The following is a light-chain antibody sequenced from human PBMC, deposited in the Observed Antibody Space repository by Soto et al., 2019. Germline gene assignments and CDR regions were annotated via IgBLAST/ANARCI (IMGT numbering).Light chain of an antibody. V-gene: IGKV3-15*01. CDR1: QSVNSN. Sequence: ETVVTQSPATLSVSPGERDTLSCRASQSVNSNLAWYQQKPGQAPRLLIYGASTRATGIPARFSGSGSGTEFILTISSLQSEDFAVYYCQQYNNWPQWTFGQGTKVDIK. CDR3: QQYNNWPQWT. CDR2: GAS. J-gene: IGKJ1*01.